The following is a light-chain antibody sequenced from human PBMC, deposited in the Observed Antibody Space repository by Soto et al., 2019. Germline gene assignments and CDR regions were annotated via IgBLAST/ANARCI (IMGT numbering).Light chain of an antibody. CDR3: SLYTSSTSFIL. Sequence: QSALTQPASVSGSPGQSITISCTGTSSDIGNYDFVSWYQQVPGTAPKAMIYEVSSRPSGVSNRFSGSKSGNTASLTISGLQAEDESYYYFSLYTSSTSFILFCGVTKLTVL. CDR2: EVS. V-gene: IGLV2-14*01. CDR1: SSDIGNYDF. J-gene: IGLJ2*01.